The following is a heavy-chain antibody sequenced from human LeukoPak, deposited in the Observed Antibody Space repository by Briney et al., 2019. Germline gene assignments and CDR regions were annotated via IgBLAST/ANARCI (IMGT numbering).Heavy chain of an antibody. CDR2: IKQDGSEK. J-gene: IGHJ6*02. V-gene: IGHV3-7*01. Sequence: PGGSLRLSCAASGFTFSSYWMSWVRQAPGKGPEWVANIKQDGSEKYYADSVKGRFTISRDNAKNSLYLQMSSLRAEDTAVYYCAREGSSTSPDDYGMDVWGQGTTVTVSS. CDR3: AREGSSTSPDDYGMDV. D-gene: IGHD2-2*01. CDR1: GFTFSSYW.